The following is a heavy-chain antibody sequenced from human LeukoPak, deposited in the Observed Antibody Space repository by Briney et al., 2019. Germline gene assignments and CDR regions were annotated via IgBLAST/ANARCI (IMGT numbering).Heavy chain of an antibody. V-gene: IGHV4-59*12. CDR1: GGSISSYY. CDR2: IYYSGST. CDR3: VTYYFDSSGPKKNY. J-gene: IGHJ4*02. Sequence: SETLSLTCTVSGGSISSYYWSWIRQPPGKGLEYVGYIYYSGSTYYNPSLKSRVTISVDTSKKQFSLKLSSVTAADTAVYYCVTYYFDSSGPKKNYWGQGTLVTVSS. D-gene: IGHD3-22*01.